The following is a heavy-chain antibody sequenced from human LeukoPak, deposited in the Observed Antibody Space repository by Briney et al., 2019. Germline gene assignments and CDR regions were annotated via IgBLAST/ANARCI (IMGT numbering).Heavy chain of an antibody. CDR3: ARRLTQYDCFDP. CDR2: TYYRSTWYN. Sequence: SQTLSLICAISGDSVLSNSVTWNWIRQSPSRGLEWLGRTYYRSTWYNDYAVSVRGRITVNPDTSKNQFSLHLNSVTPEDTAVYYCARRLTQYDCFDPWGQGILVTVSS. J-gene: IGHJ5*02. CDR1: GDSVLSNSVT. V-gene: IGHV6-1*01. D-gene: IGHD2-2*01.